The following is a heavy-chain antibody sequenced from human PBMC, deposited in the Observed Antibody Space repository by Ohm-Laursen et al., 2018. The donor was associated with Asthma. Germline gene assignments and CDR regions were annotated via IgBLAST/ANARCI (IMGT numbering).Heavy chain of an antibody. CDR2: ISGSGGST. D-gene: IGHD6-13*01. CDR3: AKERSSSWPF. CDR1: GFTFSSYA. Sequence: SLRLSCSASGFTFSSYAMSWVRQAPGKGLEWVSAISGSGGSTYYADSVKGRFTISRDNSRNTLFLQMNSLRAEDTAVYYYAKERSSSWPFWGQGTLVTVSS. V-gene: IGHV3-23*01. J-gene: IGHJ4*02.